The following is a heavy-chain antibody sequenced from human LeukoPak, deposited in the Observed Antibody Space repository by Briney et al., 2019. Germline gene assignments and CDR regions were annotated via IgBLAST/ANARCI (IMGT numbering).Heavy chain of an antibody. D-gene: IGHD3-22*01. V-gene: IGHV4-34*01. CDR3: ARSGGLWLLTYYFDY. Sequence: SETLSLTCAVYGGSFSGYYCSWIRQTPGKGLEWIGEINHGGSTSYNPSLKSRVTISVDTSKNQFSLKLSSVTAADTAVYFCARSGGLWLLTYYFDYWGQGTLVTVSS. CDR2: INHGGST. CDR1: GGSFSGYY. J-gene: IGHJ4*02.